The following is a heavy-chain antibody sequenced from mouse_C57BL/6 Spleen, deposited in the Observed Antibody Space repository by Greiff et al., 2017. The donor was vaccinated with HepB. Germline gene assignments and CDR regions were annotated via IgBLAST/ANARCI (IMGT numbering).Heavy chain of an antibody. CDR1: GFTFSSYA. D-gene: IGHD1-1*01. Sequence: EVQLVESGGGLVKPGGSLKLSCAASGFTFSSYAMSWVRQTPEKGLEWVATISDGGSYTYYPDNVKGRFTISRDNAKNNLYLQMSQLKSEDTAMYYCARDGGITTVVADYFDYWGQGTTLTVSS. J-gene: IGHJ2*01. CDR2: ISDGGSYT. CDR3: ARDGGITTVVADYFDY. V-gene: IGHV5-4*01.